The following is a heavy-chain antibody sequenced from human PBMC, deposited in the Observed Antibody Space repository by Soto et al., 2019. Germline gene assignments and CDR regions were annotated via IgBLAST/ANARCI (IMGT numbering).Heavy chain of an antibody. CDR1: GFTFSNYW. Sequence: EVQLVESGGGLLQPGGSLRLSCAASGFTFSNYWMHWVRQVPGKGLVWVSRINSDGSRTNYADAVKGRFTISRDNAEKRLYMQMNSLRAEDTAVYYCARDHCSTARCHTVWFDPWGQGTLVSVSS. V-gene: IGHV3-74*01. CDR2: INSDGSRT. D-gene: IGHD2-2*02. J-gene: IGHJ5*02. CDR3: ARDHCSTARCHTVWFDP.